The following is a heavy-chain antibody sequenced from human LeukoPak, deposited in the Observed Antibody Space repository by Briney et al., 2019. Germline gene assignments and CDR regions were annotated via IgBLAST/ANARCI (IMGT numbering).Heavy chain of an antibody. CDR1: GITLSNYG. V-gene: IGHV3-23*01. CDR3: ASFPCGYCSSTSSDYYGMDV. Sequence: GGSLRLSCAVSGITLSNYGMSWVRQAPGKGLEWVAGISDSGGNTKYADSVKGRFTISRDNPKNTLYLQMNSLRAEDTAVYYCASFPCGYCSSTSSDYYGMDVWGQGTTVTVSS. D-gene: IGHD2-2*01. J-gene: IGHJ6*02. CDR2: ISDSGGNT.